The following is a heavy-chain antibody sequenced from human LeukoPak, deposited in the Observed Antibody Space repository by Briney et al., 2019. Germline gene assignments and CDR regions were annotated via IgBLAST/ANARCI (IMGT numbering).Heavy chain of an antibody. Sequence: PGGSLSLACTASGCSVSTYGMSWVRQAPGKGLEWVSAISGEGAGTYYAESVKGRFTISRANSKNTLYLQMNSLSAEDTAVYYCATAIPGFTMSVTALSAFDDWG. CDR3: ATAIPGFTMSVTALSAFDD. CDR2: ISGEGAGT. V-gene: IGHV3-23*01. D-gene: IGHD3-22*01. CDR1: GCSVSTYG. J-gene: IGHJ3*01.